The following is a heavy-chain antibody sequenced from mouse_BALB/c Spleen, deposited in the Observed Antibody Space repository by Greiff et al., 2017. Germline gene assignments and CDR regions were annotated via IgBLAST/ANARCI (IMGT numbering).Heavy chain of an antibody. J-gene: IGHJ3*01. D-gene: IGHD2-4*01. Sequence: VQLQQSGPELVKPGASVKISCKASGYAFSSSWMNWVKQRPGQGLEWIGRIYPGDGDTNYNGKFKGKATLTADKSSSTAYMQLSSLTSVDSAVCFCARSIYYDYAWFAYWGQGTLVTVSA. CDR1: GYAFSSSW. CDR3: ARSIYYDYAWFAY. CDR2: IYPGDGDT. V-gene: IGHV1-82*01.